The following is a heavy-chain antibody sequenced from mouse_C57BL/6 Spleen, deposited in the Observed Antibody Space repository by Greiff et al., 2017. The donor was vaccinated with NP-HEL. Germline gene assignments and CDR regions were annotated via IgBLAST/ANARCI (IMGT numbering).Heavy chain of an antibody. CDR2: IDPSDSYT. CDR1: GYTFTSYW. V-gene: IGHV1-69*01. D-gene: IGHD2-3*01. CDR3: ARFYDGYYAMDY. Sequence: QVQLQQPGAELVMPGASVKLSCKASGYTFTSYWMHWVKQRPGQGLEWIGEIDPSDSYTNYNQKFKGKSTLTVDKSSSTAYMQLSSLTSEDSAVYYCARFYDGYYAMDYWGQGTSVTVSS. J-gene: IGHJ4*01.